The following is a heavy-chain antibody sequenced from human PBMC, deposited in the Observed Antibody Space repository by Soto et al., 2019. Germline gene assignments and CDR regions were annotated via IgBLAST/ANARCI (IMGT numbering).Heavy chain of an antibody. CDR2: IIPILGTI. CDR3: PRGAYDPPYYYFYMDV. V-gene: IGHV1-69*08. J-gene: IGHJ6*03. Sequence: QVQLVQSGAEVKKPGSSVRVSCKASGGTFSNFILTWVRQAPGQGLEWMGRIIPILGTITYAQKFQGRVTITADKSSSTAYMELGSLRSEDTAVYYCPRGAYDPPYYYFYMDVWGKGTTVTVSS. CDR1: GGTFSNFI. D-gene: IGHD5-12*01.